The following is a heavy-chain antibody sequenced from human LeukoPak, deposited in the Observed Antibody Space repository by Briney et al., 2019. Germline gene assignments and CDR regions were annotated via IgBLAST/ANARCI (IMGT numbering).Heavy chain of an antibody. CDR3: ARESGGGSIWKTWYFDL. D-gene: IGHD2-15*01. J-gene: IGHJ2*01. CDR1: GGSISSYY. CDR2: IYYSGST. V-gene: IGHV4-59*01. Sequence: SETLSLTCTVFGGSISSYYWSWIRQPPGKGLEWIGYIYYSGSTNYNPSLESRVTISVDTSKNQFSLKLSSVTAADTAVYYCARESGGGSIWKTWYFDLWGRGTLVTVSS.